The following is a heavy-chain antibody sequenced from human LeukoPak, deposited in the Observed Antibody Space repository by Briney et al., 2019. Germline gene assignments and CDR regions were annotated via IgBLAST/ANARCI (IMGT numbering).Heavy chain of an antibody. CDR3: ARESRAGYISGTNYMDV. D-gene: IGHD1-7*01. Sequence: SAKVSCKASGGTFSSYAISWVRQAPGQGLEWMGGIIPIFGTANYAQKFQGRVTITTDESTSTAYMELSSLRSEDTAVYYCARESRAGYISGTNYMDVWGKGTTVTVSS. J-gene: IGHJ6*03. V-gene: IGHV1-69*05. CDR1: GGTFSSYA. CDR2: IIPIFGTA.